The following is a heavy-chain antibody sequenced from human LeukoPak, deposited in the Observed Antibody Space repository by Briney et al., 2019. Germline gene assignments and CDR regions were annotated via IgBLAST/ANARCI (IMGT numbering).Heavy chain of an antibody. D-gene: IGHD4-11*01. CDR3: AAVSGHYTLLDA. CDR2: VDPDDGQR. Sequence: ASVKVSCKISGYTLNDISVHWVRQPPGKGLEWMGDVDPDDGQRVYAQRFQGRVTMTEDTSTNTAYMELSKLRSEDTAVYFCAAVSGHYTLLDAWGQGALVTVST. J-gene: IGHJ5*02. V-gene: IGHV1-24*01. CDR1: GYTLNDIS.